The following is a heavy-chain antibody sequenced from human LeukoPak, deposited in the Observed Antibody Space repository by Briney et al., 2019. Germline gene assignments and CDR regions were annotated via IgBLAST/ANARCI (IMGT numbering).Heavy chain of an antibody. J-gene: IGHJ4*02. CDR3: ARDSHSGSYFDY. CDR2: LHADGSEM. Sequence: GGSLRLSCAAYGFSLSGYWMSWVRQAPGKGLEWVARLHADGSEMYYVDSVKGRFTISRDNTKNSLYVQVNSLRVEDTAVYYCARDSHSGSYFDYWGQGTLVTVSS. CDR1: GFSLSGYW. V-gene: IGHV3-7*01. D-gene: IGHD1-26*01.